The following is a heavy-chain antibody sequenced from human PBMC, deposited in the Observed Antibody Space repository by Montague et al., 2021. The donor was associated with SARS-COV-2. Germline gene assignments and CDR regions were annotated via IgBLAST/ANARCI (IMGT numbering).Heavy chain of an antibody. Sequence: SETLSLTCTVSSDSVSSGNYFWTWIRQPPGKGLEWIGYIFYSGSANYNPSLKSRVTISVDTSNNQFSLKLKSMSAADTAVYYCARVGYYLVDYWGQGTMVTVSS. CDR1: SDSVSSGNYF. D-gene: IGHD3-10*01. CDR2: IFYSGSA. J-gene: IGHJ4*02. CDR3: ARVGYYLVDY. V-gene: IGHV4-61*01.